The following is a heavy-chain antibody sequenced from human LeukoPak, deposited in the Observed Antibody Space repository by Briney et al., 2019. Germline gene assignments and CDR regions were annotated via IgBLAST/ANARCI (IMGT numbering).Heavy chain of an antibody. CDR2: INHSGST. CDR3: ARGAPSTYYDSSGYDFPFDI. J-gene: IGHJ3*02. CDR1: GGSFSGYY. D-gene: IGHD3-22*01. Sequence: KPSETLSLTCAVYGGSFSGYYWSWIRQPPGKGLEWIGEINHSGSTNYNPSLKSRVTISVDKSKNQFSLKLSSVTAADTAVYYCARGAPSTYYDSSGYDFPFDIWGQGTMVTVSS. V-gene: IGHV4-34*01.